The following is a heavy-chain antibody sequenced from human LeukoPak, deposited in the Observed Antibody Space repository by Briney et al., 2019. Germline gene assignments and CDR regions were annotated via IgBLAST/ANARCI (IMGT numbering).Heavy chain of an antibody. CDR1: GFTFSSYS. D-gene: IGHD3-3*01. CDR3: ARDPIWSGYYTFDY. V-gene: IGHV3-48*04. J-gene: IGHJ4*02. CDR2: ISSSSSTI. Sequence: GGSLRLSCAASGFTFSSYSMNWVRQAPGKGLEWVSYISSSSSTIYYADSVKGRFTISRDNAKNSLYLQMNSLRAEDTAVYYCARDPIWSGYYTFDYWGQGTLVTVSS.